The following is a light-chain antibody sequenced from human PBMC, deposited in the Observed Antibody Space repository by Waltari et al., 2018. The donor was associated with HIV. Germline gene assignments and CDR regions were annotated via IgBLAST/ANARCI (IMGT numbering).Light chain of an antibody. J-gene: IGLJ2*01. CDR2: NNN. V-gene: IGLV1-44*01. Sequence: QSVLTQPPSVSGTPWQRVTISCSGSSSNIGSKTITWSQQLPGTAPKLLIYNNNQRPSGVPDRFSGSKSGTSASLAISGLQSEDEADYYCAAWDGSVNYSPVVFGGGTKLTVL. CDR1: SSNIGSKT. CDR3: AAWDGSVNYSPVV.